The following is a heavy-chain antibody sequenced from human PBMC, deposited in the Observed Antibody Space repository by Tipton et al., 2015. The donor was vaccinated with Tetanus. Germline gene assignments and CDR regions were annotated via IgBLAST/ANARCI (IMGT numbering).Heavy chain of an antibody. V-gene: IGHV4-61*08. CDR1: GASLRSGDYN. CDR2: VYYTGST. Sequence: LRLSCSVSGASLRSGDYNWSWIRQPPGKGLEWIGYVYYTGSTDYNPSLKSRVTISVDTSKSQFSLRLTSVTAADTAVYYCARSKLLWFGESLSGFDSWGQGTLVTVSA. J-gene: IGHJ4*02. CDR3: ARSKLLWFGESLSGFDS. D-gene: IGHD3-10*01.